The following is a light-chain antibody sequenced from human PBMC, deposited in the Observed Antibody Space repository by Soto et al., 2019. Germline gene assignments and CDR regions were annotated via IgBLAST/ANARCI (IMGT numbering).Light chain of an antibody. J-gene: IGLJ1*01. V-gene: IGLV2-8*01. CDR3: SSYAGNHNFV. CDR1: SSDVGGYNY. Sequence: QSVLTQPPSASGSPGQSVTISCTGTSSDVGGYNYVSWYQQHPGKAPKLMIYEVIKRPSGVPDRFSGSRSGNTASLTVSGLQAEDEADYYCSSYAGNHNFVFGTGTQLTVL. CDR2: EVI.